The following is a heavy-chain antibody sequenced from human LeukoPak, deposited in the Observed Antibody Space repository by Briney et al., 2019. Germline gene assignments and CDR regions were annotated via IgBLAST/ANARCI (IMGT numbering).Heavy chain of an antibody. V-gene: IGHV4-59*11. CDR2: LSYSQYT. D-gene: IGHD2/OR15-2a*01. CDR3: ARSFYDSDALVKPYAFDY. Sequence: SETLSLTCTVSGGSISSHYWSWIRQSPGKGLEGMGYLSYSQYTDYNPSLGGRVTISVDTSKKQFSLTLTSVTAADTAVYYRARSFYDSDALVKPYAFDYWGQGTLVTVSS. J-gene: IGHJ4*02. CDR1: GGSISSHY.